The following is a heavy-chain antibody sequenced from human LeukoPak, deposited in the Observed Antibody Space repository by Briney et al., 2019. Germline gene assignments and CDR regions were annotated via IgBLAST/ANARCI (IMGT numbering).Heavy chain of an antibody. V-gene: IGHV3-23*01. CDR3: AKDRYSSGWYSDFDY. CDR2: ISLGGGST. CDR1: GFTFNSYA. J-gene: IGHJ4*02. Sequence: GGSLRLSCAASGFTFNSYAMNWVRQAPGKGLEWVSTISLGGGSTYDADSVKGRFTISRDNSKNTLYLQMNSLRAEDTAVYYCAKDRYSSGWYSDFDYWGQGTLVTVSS. D-gene: IGHD6-19*01.